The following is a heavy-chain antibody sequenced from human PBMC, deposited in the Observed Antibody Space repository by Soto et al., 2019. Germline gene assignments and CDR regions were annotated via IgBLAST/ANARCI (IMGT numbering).Heavy chain of an antibody. D-gene: IGHD3-22*01. CDR1: GFTFSNAW. V-gene: IGHV3-15*07. J-gene: IGHJ5*02. Sequence: GGSLRLSCAASGFTFSNAWMNWVRQAPGKGLEWVGRIKSKTDGGTTDYAAPVKGRFTISRDDSKNTLYLQMNSLKTEDTAVYYCTTAYSYYDSSGYYKELLNWFDPWGQGTLVTVSS. CDR3: TTAYSYYDSSGYYKELLNWFDP. CDR2: IKSKTDGGTT.